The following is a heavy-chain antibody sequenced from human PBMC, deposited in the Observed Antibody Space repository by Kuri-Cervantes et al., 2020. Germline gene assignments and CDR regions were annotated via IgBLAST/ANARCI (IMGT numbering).Heavy chain of an antibody. J-gene: IGHJ4*02. CDR3: AREYCSASSCYSGIGDY. CDR2: ISSSSTI. Sequence: GESLKISCAASGFTFSDYYMNWVRQAPGKGLEWVSSISSSSTIYYADSVKGRFTISRDNAKNSLYLQMNSLRAEDTALYFCAREYCSASSCYSGIGDYWGQGTLVTVSS. CDR1: GFTFSDYY. V-gene: IGHV3-69-1*01. D-gene: IGHD2-15*01.